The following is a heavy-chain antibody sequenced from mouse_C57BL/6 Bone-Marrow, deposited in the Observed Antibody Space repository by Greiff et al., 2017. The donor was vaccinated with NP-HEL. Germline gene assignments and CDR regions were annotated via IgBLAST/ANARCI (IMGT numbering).Heavy chain of an antibody. Sequence: QVQLQQSGAELVRPGASVTLSCKASGYTFTDYEMHWVKQTPVHGLEWIGAIDPETGGTAYNQKFKGKAILTADKSSSTAYMELRSLTSEDSAVYYCTTNYYGSSYWFADWGQGTLVTVSA. J-gene: IGHJ3*01. V-gene: IGHV1-15*01. D-gene: IGHD1-1*01. CDR1: GYTFTDYE. CDR3: TTNYYGSSYWFAD. CDR2: IDPETGGT.